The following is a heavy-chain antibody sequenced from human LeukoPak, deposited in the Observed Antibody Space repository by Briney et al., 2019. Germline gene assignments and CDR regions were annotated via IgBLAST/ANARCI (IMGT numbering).Heavy chain of an antibody. V-gene: IGHV4-34*01. J-gene: IGHJ4*02. D-gene: IGHD3-10*01. CDR1: GGSSNNYY. Sequence: PSETLSLTCAIYGGSSNNYYWSWIRQPPGMGLEWIGEINHSGSTNYNPSLKSRVTISVDKSKNQFSLRLSSVTAADTAVYYCAPYGSGFSVDDFWGQGTLVTVSS. CDR2: INHSGST. CDR3: APYGSGFSVDDF.